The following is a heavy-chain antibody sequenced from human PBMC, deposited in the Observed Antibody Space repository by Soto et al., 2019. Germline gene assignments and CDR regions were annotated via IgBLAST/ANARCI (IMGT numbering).Heavy chain of an antibody. D-gene: IGHD6-6*01. CDR2: ISSSSSYI. Sequence: EVQLVESGGGLVKPGGSLRLSCAASGFTFSSYSMNWVRQAPGKGLEWVSSISSSSSYIYYADSVKGRFTISRDNAKNSLYLQMNSLSAEDTAVYYCATEGDEGQLVVDYWGQGTLVTVSS. CDR3: ATEGDEGQLVVDY. V-gene: IGHV3-21*01. CDR1: GFTFSSYS. J-gene: IGHJ4*02.